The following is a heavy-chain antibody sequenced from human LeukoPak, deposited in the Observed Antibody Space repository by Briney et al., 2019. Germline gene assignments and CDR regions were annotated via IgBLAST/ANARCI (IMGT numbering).Heavy chain of an antibody. CDR3: AKDIIGTSNLGGDAFDI. CDR1: GFTFNDYA. J-gene: IGHJ3*02. CDR2: ISWNSGDI. Sequence: GRSLRLSCAASGFTFNDYAMHWVRQVPGRGLEWVSGISWNSGDIAYAGSVKGRFTISRDNAKNSLYLQMNRLRPDDTALYYCAKDIIGTSNLGGDAFDIWGQGTMVTVAS. D-gene: IGHD3-16*01. V-gene: IGHV3-9*01.